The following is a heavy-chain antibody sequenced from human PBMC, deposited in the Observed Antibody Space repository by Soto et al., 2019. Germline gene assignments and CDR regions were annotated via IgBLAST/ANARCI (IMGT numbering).Heavy chain of an antibody. CDR1: GFTFSSYA. Sequence: EVQLLESGGGLVQPGGSLRLSCAASGFTFSSYAMSWVRQAPGKGLEWVSAISGSGGSTYYADSVGGRFTVSRDNSKITGYLQMNSLRAEDTAVYYCAKDEDYGSGRNFDYWGQGAMVTVSS. CDR3: AKDEDYGSGRNFDY. CDR2: ISGSGGST. J-gene: IGHJ4*02. V-gene: IGHV3-23*01. D-gene: IGHD3-10*01.